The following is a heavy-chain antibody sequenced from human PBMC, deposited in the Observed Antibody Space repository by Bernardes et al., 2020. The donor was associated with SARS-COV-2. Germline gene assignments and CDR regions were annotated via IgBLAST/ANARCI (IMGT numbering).Heavy chain of an antibody. CDR2: INPNSGGT. CDR1: GYTFTGYY. Sequence: ASVKVSCKASGYTFTGYYMHWVRQAPGQGLEWMGWINPNSGGTNYAQKFQGRVTMTRDTSISTAYMELSRLRSDDTAVYYCARRNTFTMIVVAYNWFDPWGQGTLGTVSS. CDR3: ARRNTFTMIVVAYNWFDP. J-gene: IGHJ5*02. V-gene: IGHV1-2*02. D-gene: IGHD3-22*01.